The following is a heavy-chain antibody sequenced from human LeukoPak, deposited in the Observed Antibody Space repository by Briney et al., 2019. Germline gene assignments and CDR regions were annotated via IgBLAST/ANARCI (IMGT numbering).Heavy chain of an antibody. CDR2: MKEDGSEI. D-gene: IGHD7-27*01. CDR1: GFSYSSWS. J-gene: IGHJ4*02. CDR3: ARETWGRFDY. V-gene: IGHV3-7*01. Sequence: GGSLRLSCAASGFSYSSWSMSWVRQAPGKRLEWVANMKEDGSEIYYVDSVQGRFTISRDNAKNSVYLPMNSLRGEDTAVYDGARETWGRFDYWGQGTLVTVSS.